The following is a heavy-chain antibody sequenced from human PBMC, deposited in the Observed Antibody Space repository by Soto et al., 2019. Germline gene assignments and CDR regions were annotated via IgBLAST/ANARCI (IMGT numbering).Heavy chain of an antibody. V-gene: IGHV2-5*02. CDR1: GFSLSTSGVG. J-gene: IGHJ5*02. CDR3: AHTLYCISTSCYVQRVGGWFDP. D-gene: IGHD2-2*01. CDR2: IYWDDDK. Sequence: QITLKESGPTLVKPTQTLTLTCTFSGFSLSTSGVGVGWIRQPPGKALEWLALIYWDDDKRYSPSLKSRLTITKDTSKNQVVLTMTNMDPVDTATYYCAHTLYCISTSCYVQRVGGWFDPWGQGTLVTVSS.